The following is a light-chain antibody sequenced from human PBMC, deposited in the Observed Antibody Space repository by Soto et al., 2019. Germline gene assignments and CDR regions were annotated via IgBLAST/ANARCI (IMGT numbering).Light chain of an antibody. CDR1: SSDVGGYNY. J-gene: IGLJ2*01. V-gene: IGLV2-14*01. Sequence: QSALTQPASVSGSPGQSITISCTGTSSDVGGYNYVSWYQQHPGKAPKLMSYEVSNRPSGVSNRFSGSKSGNTASLTISGLQAEDEADYYGSSYTSSSTQVFGGGTKLTVL. CDR2: EVS. CDR3: SSYTSSSTQV.